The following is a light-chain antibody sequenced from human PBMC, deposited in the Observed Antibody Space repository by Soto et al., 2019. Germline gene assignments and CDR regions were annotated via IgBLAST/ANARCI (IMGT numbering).Light chain of an antibody. CDR1: SSNIGAGYD. Sequence: QSVLTQPPSVSGAPGQRVTISCTGSSSNIGAGYDVHWYQQLPGTAPKLVIYGNNNRPSGVADRFSGSKSGTPASLAITGLQTDDEADYYCQSYDNTRTAVVFGGGTKLTVL. V-gene: IGLV1-40*01. CDR3: QSYDNTRTAVV. CDR2: GNN. J-gene: IGLJ2*01.